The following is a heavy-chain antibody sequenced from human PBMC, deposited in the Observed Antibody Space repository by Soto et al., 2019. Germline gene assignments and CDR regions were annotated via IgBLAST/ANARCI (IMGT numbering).Heavy chain of an antibody. Sequence: ASVKVSCKDSGYTFTSYAMHWVRQAPGQRLEWMGWINAGNGNTKYSQKFQGRVTITRDTSASTAYMELSSLRSEDTAVYYCASDPIAVAGFGFDPWGQGTLVTVSS. D-gene: IGHD6-19*01. CDR1: GYTFTSYA. J-gene: IGHJ5*02. CDR3: ASDPIAVAGFGFDP. V-gene: IGHV1-3*01. CDR2: INAGNGNT.